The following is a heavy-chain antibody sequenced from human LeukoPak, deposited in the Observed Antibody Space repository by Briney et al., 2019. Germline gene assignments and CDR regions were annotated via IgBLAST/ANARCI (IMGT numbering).Heavy chain of an antibody. CDR3: ARQFGYCSSTSCSNFDY. D-gene: IGHD2-2*03. J-gene: IGHJ4*02. CDR1: GGSISSSSYY. Sequence: PSETLSLTCTVSGGSISSSSYYWGWIRPPPGKGLEWIGSIYYSGSTYYNPSLKSRVTISVDTSKNQFSLKLSSVTAADTAVYYCARQFGYCSSTSCSNFDYWGQGTLVTVSS. CDR2: IYYSGST. V-gene: IGHV4-39*01.